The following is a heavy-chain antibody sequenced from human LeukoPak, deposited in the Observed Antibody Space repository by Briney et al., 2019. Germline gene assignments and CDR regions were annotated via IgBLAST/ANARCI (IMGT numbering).Heavy chain of an antibody. J-gene: IGHJ4*02. V-gene: IGHV4-34*01. D-gene: IGHD6-13*01. CDR2: INHSGST. Sequence: SETLSLTCAVYGGSFSGYYWSWIRQPPGKGLEWIGEINHSGSTNYNPSLESRVTISVDTSKNQFSLKLSSVTAADTAVYYCARVRYSSSWYSYWGQGTLVTVSS. CDR3: ARVRYSSSWYSY. CDR1: GGSFSGYY.